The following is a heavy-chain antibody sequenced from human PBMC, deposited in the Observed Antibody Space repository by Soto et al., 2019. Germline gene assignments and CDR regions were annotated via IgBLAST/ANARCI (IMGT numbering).Heavy chain of an antibody. CDR1: GDSVSSNSVA. CDR3: ASTLAYCSSTSCYAPWRDS. D-gene: IGHD2-2*01. J-gene: IGHJ5*01. CDR2: TYYRSKWYN. V-gene: IGHV6-1*01. Sequence: PSQTLSLTCAISGDSVSSNSVAWNWIRQSPSRGLEWLGRTYYRSKWYNDYAVSVKSRITLNPDTSKNQFSLQLKSVTPEDTAVYYFASTLAYCSSTSCYAPWRDSWGQGTLVTVSS.